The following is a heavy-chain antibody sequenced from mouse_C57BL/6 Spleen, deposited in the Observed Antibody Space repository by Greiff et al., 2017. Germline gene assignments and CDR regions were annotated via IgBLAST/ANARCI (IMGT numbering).Heavy chain of an antibody. CDR3: ARYYYGSSYVPFDY. V-gene: IGHV1-63*01. CDR2: IYPGGGYT. D-gene: IGHD1-1*01. J-gene: IGHJ2*01. CDR1: GYTFTNYW. Sequence: QVQLQQSGAELVRPGTSVKMSCKASGYTFTNYWIGWAKQRPGHGLEWIGDIYPGGGYTNYNEKFKGKATLTADKSSSTAYMQFSSLTSEDSASYYCARYYYGSSYVPFDYWGQGTTLTVSS.